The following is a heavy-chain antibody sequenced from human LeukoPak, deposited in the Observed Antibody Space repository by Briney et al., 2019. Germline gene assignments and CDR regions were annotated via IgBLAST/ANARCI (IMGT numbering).Heavy chain of an antibody. CDR3: ARSEHSSSSFDY. Sequence: GGSLRLSCAASGFTLSSNSMNWVLQPPGKVLEWFSYISSSSTNIYYTTSMKGRFTISRDNARNTLYLQMNSLRAEDTAIYYCARSEHSSSSFDYWGQGTLVTVSS. CDR1: GFTLSSNS. J-gene: IGHJ4*02. D-gene: IGHD6-6*01. V-gene: IGHV3-21*01. CDR2: ISSSSTNI.